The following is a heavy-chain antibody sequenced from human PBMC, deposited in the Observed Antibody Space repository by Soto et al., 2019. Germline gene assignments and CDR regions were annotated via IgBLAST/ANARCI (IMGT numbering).Heavy chain of an antibody. CDR3: ARDGREYSGYDTPEPIYYYYYYGMDV. CDR2: ISYDGSNK. Sequence: GGALRVCCSASGFTFSSYAMHWVRQAPGKGLEWVAVISYDGSNKYYADSVKGRFTISRDNSKNTLYLQMNSLRAEDTAVYYCARDGREYSGYDTPEPIYYYYYYGMDVWGQGTTVTVSS. CDR1: GFTFSSYA. V-gene: IGHV3-30-3*01. D-gene: IGHD5-12*01. J-gene: IGHJ6*02.